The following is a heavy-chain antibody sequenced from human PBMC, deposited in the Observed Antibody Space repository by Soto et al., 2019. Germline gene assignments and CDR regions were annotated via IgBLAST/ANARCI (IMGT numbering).Heavy chain of an antibody. CDR1: GFTFSSYG. J-gene: IGHJ4*02. CDR3: AKSDGYYYDSSGIDY. V-gene: IGHV3-30*18. CDR2: ISYDGSNK. Sequence: GGSLRVSCAASGFTFSSYGMHWVRQAPGKGLEWVAVISYDGSNKYYADSVKGRFTISRDNSKNTLYLQMNSLRAEDTAVYYCAKSDGYYYDSSGIDYWGQGTLVTVSS. D-gene: IGHD3-22*01.